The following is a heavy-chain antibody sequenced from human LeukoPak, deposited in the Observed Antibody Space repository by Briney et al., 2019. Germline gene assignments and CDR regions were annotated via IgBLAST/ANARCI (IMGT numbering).Heavy chain of an antibody. V-gene: IGHV3-7*01. J-gene: IGHJ4*02. CDR3: ARDGERWLSRAPNYFDY. CDR2: INQDGSEK. Sequence: GGSLRLSCEASGFTFSSYWMSWVRQAPGKGLEWVANINQDGSEKYYVDSVKGRFTISRDNAKNSLYLQMNSLRAEDTAVYYCARDGERWLSRAPNYFDYWGQGTLVTVSS. CDR1: GFTFSSYW. D-gene: IGHD5-24*01.